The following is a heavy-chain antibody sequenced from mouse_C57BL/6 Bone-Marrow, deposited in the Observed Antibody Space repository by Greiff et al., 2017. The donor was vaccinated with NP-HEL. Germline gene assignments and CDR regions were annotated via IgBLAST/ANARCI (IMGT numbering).Heavy chain of an antibody. CDR1: GYTFTSYW. D-gene: IGHD2-1*01. CDR3: ARRAVTTIYYYAMDY. V-gene: IGHV1-55*01. J-gene: IGHJ4*01. CDR2: IYPGSGST. Sequence: VQLQQPGAELVKPGASVKMSCKASGYTFTSYWITWVKQRPGQGLEWIGDIYPGSGSTNYNEKFKSKATLTVDTSSSTAYMQLSSLTSEDSAVYYCARRAVTTIYYYAMDYWGQGTSVTVSS.